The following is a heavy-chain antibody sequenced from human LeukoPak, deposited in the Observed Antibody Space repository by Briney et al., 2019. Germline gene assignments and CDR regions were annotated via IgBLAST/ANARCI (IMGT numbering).Heavy chain of an antibody. J-gene: IGHJ4*02. V-gene: IGHV3-30*18. CDR3: AKDRQLVIDY. Sequence: PGGSLRLSCAASGFTFSSYGMHWVRQAPGKGLEWVAVISYDGSNKYYADSVKGRFTISRDNSKNTLYLQMNSLRAEDTAVYYCAKDRQLVIDYWGQGTLVTVSS. CDR1: GFTFSSYG. D-gene: IGHD6-6*01. CDR2: ISYDGSNK.